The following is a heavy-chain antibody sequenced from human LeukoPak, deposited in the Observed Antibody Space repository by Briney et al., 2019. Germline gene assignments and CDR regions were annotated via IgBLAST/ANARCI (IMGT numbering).Heavy chain of an antibody. J-gene: IGHJ4*02. CDR3: ARERRRPTYYYDSSGYYYVWD. CDR2: IYYSGST. V-gene: IGHV4-61*01. Sequence: SETLSLTCTVSGGSVSSGSYYWSWIRQPPGKGLEWIGYIYYSGSTNYNPSLKSRVTISVDTSKNQFSLKLSSETAADTAVYYCARERRRPTYYYDSSGYYYVWDWGQGTLVTVSS. CDR1: GGSVSSGSYY. D-gene: IGHD3-22*01.